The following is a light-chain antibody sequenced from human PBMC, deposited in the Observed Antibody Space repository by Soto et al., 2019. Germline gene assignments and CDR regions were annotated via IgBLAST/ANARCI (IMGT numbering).Light chain of an antibody. CDR2: KAS. CDR1: QSFSSW. V-gene: IGKV1-5*03. Sequence: DIQMTQSPSTLSASVGDRVTITCRASQSFSSWLAWYQQNPGKAPKLLIYKASSVESGVTSRFSGSRSRTEFTLTSSSLPPAHFGTYCCQQYKSYCPYTFGQGTKLDIK. J-gene: IGKJ2*01. CDR3: QQYKSYCPYT.